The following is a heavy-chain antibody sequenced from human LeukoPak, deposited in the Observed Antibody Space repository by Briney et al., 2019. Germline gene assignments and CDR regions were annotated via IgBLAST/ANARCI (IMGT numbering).Heavy chain of an antibody. CDR1: GGSISSGSYY. CDR2: ICTSGST. J-gene: IGHJ4*02. V-gene: IGHV4-61*02. Sequence: SQTLSLTCTVSGGSISSGSYYWSWIRQPAGKGLERFGRICTSGSTNYNPSLKSRVTISVDTSKNQFSLKLSSVTAADTAVYYCASRHLGYCSSTSCPPGYFDYWGQGTLVTVSS. D-gene: IGHD2-2*01. CDR3: ASRHLGYCSSTSCPPGYFDY.